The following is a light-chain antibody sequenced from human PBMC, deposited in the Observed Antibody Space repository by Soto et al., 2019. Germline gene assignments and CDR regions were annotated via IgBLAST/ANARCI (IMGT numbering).Light chain of an antibody. CDR2: AAS. J-gene: IGKJ1*01. CDR3: QQYNSYSPT. V-gene: IGKV1-9*01. Sequence: DIQLTQSPSFLSASVGDRVTITCRASQGISSYLAWYQQKPGKAPNLLIYAASTLQSGVPSRFSGSGSETEFTLTISGLQPGDSATYYCQQYNSYSPTFGQGTKVDI. CDR1: QGISSY.